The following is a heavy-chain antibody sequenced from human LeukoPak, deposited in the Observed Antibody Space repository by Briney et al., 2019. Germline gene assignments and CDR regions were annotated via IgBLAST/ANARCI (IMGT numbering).Heavy chain of an antibody. CDR3: AREGRKNWGSYYFDY. V-gene: IGHV1-2*02. Sequence: GASVKVSCKASGYTFTGYYMHWVRQAPGQGLEWMGWINPNSGGTNYAQEFQGRVTMTRDTSISTAYMELSRLRSDDTAVYYCAREGRKNWGSYYFDYWGQGTLVTVSS. CDR1: GYTFTGYY. D-gene: IGHD7-27*01. CDR2: INPNSGGT. J-gene: IGHJ4*02.